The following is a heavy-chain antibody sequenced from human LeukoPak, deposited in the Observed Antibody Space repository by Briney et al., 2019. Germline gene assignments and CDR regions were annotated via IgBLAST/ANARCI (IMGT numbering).Heavy chain of an antibody. J-gene: IGHJ5*02. D-gene: IGHD3-10*01. CDR3: ARDYYGSGSYYPNWFDP. V-gene: IGHV4-30-4*01. CDR2: IYYSGST. CDR1: GGSISSGDYY. Sequence: SETLSLTCTVSGGSISSGDYYWSWIRQPPGKGLEWIGYIYYSGSTYYNPSLKSRVTTSVDTSKNQFSLKLSSVTAADTAVYYCARDYYGSGSYYPNWFDPWGQGTLVTVSS.